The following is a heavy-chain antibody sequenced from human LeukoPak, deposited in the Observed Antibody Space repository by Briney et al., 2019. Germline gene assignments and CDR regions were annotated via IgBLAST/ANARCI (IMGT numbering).Heavy chain of an antibody. Sequence: GRSLRLSCAASGFTFSDYAMHWVRQGPGKGLEWVAVISDEGHQKYYGDSVKGRFTISRDNSKNTLYLQMNSLRAEDAAVYYCAKEYDFWKRGFDYWGQGTLVTVSS. CDR1: GFTFSDYA. D-gene: IGHD3-3*01. J-gene: IGHJ4*02. CDR2: ISDEGHQK. V-gene: IGHV3-30-3*01. CDR3: AKEYDFWKRGFDY.